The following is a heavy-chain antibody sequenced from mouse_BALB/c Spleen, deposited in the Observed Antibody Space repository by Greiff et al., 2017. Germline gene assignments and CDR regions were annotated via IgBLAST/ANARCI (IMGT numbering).Heavy chain of an antibody. V-gene: IGHV5-6-3*01. Sequence: DVMLVESGGGLVQPGGSLKLSCAASGFTFSSYGMYWVSQTPDKRLELVATINSNGGSTYYQDSVKGPFTISRDHAKNTLYLQMSSLKSEDTAMYYCAKGGAMDYWGQGTSVTVSS. CDR3: AKGGAMDY. J-gene: IGHJ4*01. CDR2: INSNGGST. CDR1: GFTFSSYG.